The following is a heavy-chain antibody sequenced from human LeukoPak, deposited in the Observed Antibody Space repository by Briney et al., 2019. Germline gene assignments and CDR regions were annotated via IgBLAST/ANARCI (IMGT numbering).Heavy chain of an antibody. CDR3: SSGYYYMDV. CDR1: GGSISSDY. D-gene: IGHD6-6*01. J-gene: IGHJ6*03. Sequence: SETLSLTCTVSGGSISSDYWSWIRQPPGKGLEWIGYIYSSGSTNYNPSLKSRVTISLDTAKNQFSLKLSSVTAAATAVYYCSSGYYYMDVWGKGTTVTVSS. CDR2: IYSSGST. V-gene: IGHV4-59*01.